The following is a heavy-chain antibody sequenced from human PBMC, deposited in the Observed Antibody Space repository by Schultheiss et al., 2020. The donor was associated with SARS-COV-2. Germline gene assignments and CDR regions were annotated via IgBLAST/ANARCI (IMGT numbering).Heavy chain of an antibody. Sequence: GGSLRLSCAASGFTVSSNEMSWVRQAPGKGLEWVAVISYDGSNKYYADSVKGRFTISRDNSKNTLYLQMNSLRAEDTAVYYCAKVEQLRGGGDYYYGMDVWGQGTTVTVSS. J-gene: IGHJ6*02. CDR1: GFTVSSNE. D-gene: IGHD6-6*01. CDR3: AKVEQLRGGGDYYYGMDV. CDR2: ISYDGSNK. V-gene: IGHV3-30*18.